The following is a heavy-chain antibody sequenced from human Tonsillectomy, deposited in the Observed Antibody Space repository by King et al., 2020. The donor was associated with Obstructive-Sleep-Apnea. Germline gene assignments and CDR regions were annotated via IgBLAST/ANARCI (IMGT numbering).Heavy chain of an antibody. J-gene: IGHJ6*02. D-gene: IGHD4-17*01. CDR2: ISWDGGST. CDR3: AKSTVPHYYLYGMDV. CDR1: GFTFDDYT. Sequence: QLVQSGGVVVQPGGSLRLSCAASGFTFDDYTMHWVRQAPGKGLEWVSLISWDGGSTYYSDSWKGRCTISRDNCKNSLYLQMNSLRTEDTALYYCAKSTVPHYYLYGMDVWGQGTTVTVSS. V-gene: IGHV3-43*01.